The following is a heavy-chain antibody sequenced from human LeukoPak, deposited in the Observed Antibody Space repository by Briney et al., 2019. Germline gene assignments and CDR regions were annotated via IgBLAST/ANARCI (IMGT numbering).Heavy chain of an antibody. D-gene: IGHD1/OR15-1a*01. Sequence: SETLSLTCTVSGGSISSSSYYWGWIRQPPGKGLEWIGSIYYSGSTYYNPSLKSRVTISVDTSKNQFSLKLSSVTAADTAVYYCARHKGRNKATWFDPWGQGTLVTVSS. CDR3: ARHKGRNKATWFDP. V-gene: IGHV4-39*01. CDR2: IYYSGST. J-gene: IGHJ5*02. CDR1: GGSISSSSYY.